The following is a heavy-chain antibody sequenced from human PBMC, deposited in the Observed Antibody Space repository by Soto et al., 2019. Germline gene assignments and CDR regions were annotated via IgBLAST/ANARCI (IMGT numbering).Heavy chain of an antibody. D-gene: IGHD2-2*01. J-gene: IGHJ2*01. CDR2: IIPIFGTA. V-gene: IGHV1-69*01. Sequence: QVQLVQSGAEVKKPGSSVKVSCKASGGTFSSYAISWVRQAPGQGLEWMGGIIPIFGTANYAQKFQGRVTSTADESTSTAYMELSSLRSEDTAVYYCARRYQLLPRDWYFDLWGRGTLVTVSS. CDR3: ARRYQLLPRDWYFDL. CDR1: GGTFSSYA.